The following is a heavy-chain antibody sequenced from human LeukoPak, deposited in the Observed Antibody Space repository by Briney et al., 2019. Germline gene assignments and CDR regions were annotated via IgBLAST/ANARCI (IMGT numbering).Heavy chain of an antibody. D-gene: IGHD2-21*02. CDR2: INPNSGGT. Sequence: VASVKVSCKASGYTFTGDYMHWVRQAPGQGLEWMGWINPNSGGTNYAQKFQGRVTMTRDTSISTAYMELSRLRSDDTAVYYCARGPHIVVVTASSIFLLDYWGQGTLVTVSS. CDR3: ARGPHIVVVTASSIFLLDY. CDR1: GYTFTGDY. J-gene: IGHJ4*02. V-gene: IGHV1-2*02.